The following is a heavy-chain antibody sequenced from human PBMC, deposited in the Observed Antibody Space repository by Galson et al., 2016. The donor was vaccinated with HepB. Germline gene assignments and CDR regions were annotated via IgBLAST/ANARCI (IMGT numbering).Heavy chain of an antibody. V-gene: IGHV4-38-2*02. Sequence: ETLSLTCTVSGYSISSGYYWGWIRQPPGKGLEWIGSIYYGGSTYYNPSLQSRVTISVDTSKNQFSLRLSSVTAADTAVYYCATPGGMVTPYWGQGTLVTVSS. CDR1: GYSISSGYY. CDR2: IYYGGST. J-gene: IGHJ4*02. CDR3: ATPGGMVTPY. D-gene: IGHD5-18*01.